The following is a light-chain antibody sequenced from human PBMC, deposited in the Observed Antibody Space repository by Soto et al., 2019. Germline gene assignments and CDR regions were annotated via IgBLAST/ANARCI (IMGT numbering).Light chain of an antibody. V-gene: IGLV2-8*01. J-gene: IGLJ1*01. CDR2: EVS. Sequence: QSVLTQPPSASGSPGQSVTISCSGTSSDTGDYSYVSWYQQHPGKAPKLMIYEVSKRPSGVPDRFSGSKSGNTASLTVSGLQAEDEADYYCSSYAGSEHYVLGSGTKVTV. CDR1: SSDTGDYSY. CDR3: SSYAGSEHYV.